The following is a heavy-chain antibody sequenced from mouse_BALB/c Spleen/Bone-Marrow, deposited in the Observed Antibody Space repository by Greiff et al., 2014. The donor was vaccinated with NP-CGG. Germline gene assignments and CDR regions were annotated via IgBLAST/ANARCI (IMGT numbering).Heavy chain of an antibody. CDR1: GFTFTDYY. V-gene: IGHV7-3*02. Sequence: EVKLVESGGGLVQPGGSLRLSCATSGFTFTDYYMNWVRQPPGKALEWLGFIRNKANGYTTEYSASVKSRFTISRDNSQNILYLQMNTLRADGSATYYCARDKGRVFFDYWGQGTTLTVSS. CDR3: ARDKGRVFFDY. CDR2: IRNKANGYTT. J-gene: IGHJ2*01.